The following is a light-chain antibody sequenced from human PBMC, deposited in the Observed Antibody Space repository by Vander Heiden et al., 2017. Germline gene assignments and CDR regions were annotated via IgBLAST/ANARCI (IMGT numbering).Light chain of an antibody. J-gene: IGLJ3*02. Sequence: QSALTQPAFVSGSLGQSITISCTGTSSDVGGHNYVSWYQQHPDKVPKLMIYEVSNRPSRVSSRFSGSKSGNSASLTISGLQAEDEADYYCSSYTSSSSVVFGGGTKLTVL. CDR2: EVS. V-gene: IGLV2-14*01. CDR3: SSYTSSSSVV. CDR1: SSDVGGHNY.